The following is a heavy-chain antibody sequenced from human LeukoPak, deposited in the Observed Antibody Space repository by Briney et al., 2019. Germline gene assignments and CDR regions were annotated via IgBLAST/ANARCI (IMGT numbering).Heavy chain of an antibody. J-gene: IGHJ1*01. D-gene: IGHD2-8*01. CDR1: GFTFSSYA. CDR3: AKPYCTNGVCPEYFQH. CDR2: ISGSGGST. Sequence: GGSLRLSCAASGFTFSSYAVSWVRQAPGKGLEWVSAISGSGGSTYYADSVKGRFTISRDNSKNTLYLQMNSLRAEDTAVYYCAKPYCTNGVCPEYFQHWGQGTLVTVSS. V-gene: IGHV3-23*01.